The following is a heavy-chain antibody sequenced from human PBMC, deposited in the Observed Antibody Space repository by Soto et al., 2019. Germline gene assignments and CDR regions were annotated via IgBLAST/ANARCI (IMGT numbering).Heavy chain of an antibody. Sequence: SETLSLTCAVYGGSFSGYYWSWIRQPPGKGLEWIGEINHSGSTNYNPSLKSRVTISVDTSKNQFSLKLSSVTAADTAVYYCASYTTRADRRPRHAFDIWGQGTMVTVSS. V-gene: IGHV4-34*01. CDR2: INHSGST. CDR3: ASYTTRADRRPRHAFDI. CDR1: GGSFSGYY. D-gene: IGHD1-26*01. J-gene: IGHJ3*02.